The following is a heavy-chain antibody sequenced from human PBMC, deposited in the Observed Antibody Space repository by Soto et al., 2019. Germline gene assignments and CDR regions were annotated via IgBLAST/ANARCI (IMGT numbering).Heavy chain of an antibody. D-gene: IGHD4-4*01. CDR3: ARLFDYSNYVWFDP. CDR2: IYYSGST. Sequence: SETLSLTCTVSGGSISSYYWSWIRQPPGKGLEWIGYIYYSGSTNYNPSLKSRVTISVDTSKNQFSLKLSSVTAADTAVYYCARLFDYSNYVWFDPWGQGTLVTVSS. CDR1: GGSISSYY. V-gene: IGHV4-59*08. J-gene: IGHJ5*02.